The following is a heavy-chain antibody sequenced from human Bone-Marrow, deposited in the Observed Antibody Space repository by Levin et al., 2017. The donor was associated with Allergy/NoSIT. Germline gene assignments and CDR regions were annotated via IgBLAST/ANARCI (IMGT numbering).Heavy chain of an antibody. CDR3: ARDPVRAAGSWFDP. Sequence: SQTLSLTCTVSGASISNSNYYWGWIRKPPGKGLEWIGSIFYSGNIYYNPSLKSRVTISVDTSKNQFSLKLSSVTAADTAVYYCARDPVRAAGSWFDPWGQGTPVTVSS. CDR1: GASISNSNYY. V-gene: IGHV4-39*07. J-gene: IGHJ5*02. CDR2: IFYSGNI. D-gene: IGHD6-13*01.